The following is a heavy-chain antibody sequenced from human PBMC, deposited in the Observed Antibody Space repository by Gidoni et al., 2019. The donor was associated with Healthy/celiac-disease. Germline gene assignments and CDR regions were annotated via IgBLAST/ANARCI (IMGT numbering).Heavy chain of an antibody. J-gene: IGHJ5*02. D-gene: IGHD3-10*01. Sequence: EVQLVQSGAEVKKPGESLKISCKGSGYSFTSYWIGWVRQMPGKGLEWMGIIYPGDSDTRYSPSFQGQVTISADKSISTAYLQWSSLKASDTAMYYCARHKQPSRLLWFGELSETNWFDPWGQGTLVTVSS. CDR2: IYPGDSDT. CDR3: ARHKQPSRLLWFGELSETNWFDP. V-gene: IGHV5-51*01. CDR1: GYSFTSYW.